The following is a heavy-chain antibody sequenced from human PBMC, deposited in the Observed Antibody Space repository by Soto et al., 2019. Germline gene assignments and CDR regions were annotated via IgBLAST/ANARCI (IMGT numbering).Heavy chain of an antibody. CDR1: GGSISATGHY. J-gene: IGHJ4*02. V-gene: IGHV4-31*03. CDR2: ISYSGST. D-gene: IGHD3-22*01. Sequence: QVQLLESGPGLVKPSQTLSLTCSVSGGSISATGHYWTWIRQHPGKGLEWIGSISYSGSTYYSPSLMSRVTIAVDTSKNQFSMNLNSVIATYTAEYFCATMRSGYLFDYWGQGTLVTGSS. CDR3: ATMRSGYLFDY.